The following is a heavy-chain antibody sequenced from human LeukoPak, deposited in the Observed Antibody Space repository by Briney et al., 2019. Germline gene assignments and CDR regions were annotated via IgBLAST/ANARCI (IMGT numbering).Heavy chain of an antibody. J-gene: IGHJ4*02. V-gene: IGHV1-2*02. CDR3: ARGLPQLSYSSGWYGDFDY. Sequence: ASVKVSCKASGYTFTSYYMHWVRQAPGQGLEWMGWINPNSGGTNYAQRFQGRVTMTRDTSISTAYMELSRLRSDDTAVYYCARGLPQLSYSSGWYGDFDYWGQGTLVTVSS. D-gene: IGHD6-19*01. CDR2: INPNSGGT. CDR1: GYTFTSYY.